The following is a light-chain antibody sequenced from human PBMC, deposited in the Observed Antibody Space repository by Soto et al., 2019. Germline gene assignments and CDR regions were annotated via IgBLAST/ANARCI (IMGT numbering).Light chain of an antibody. V-gene: IGLV2-11*01. CDR1: SSDVGGYNY. CDR3: CSYAGSHTYV. J-gene: IGLJ1*01. CDR2: DVS. Sequence: QSVLTQPRSVSGSPGQSVTISCTGTSSDVGGYNYVSWYQQHPGRAPKVMIYDVSKRPSGVPDRFSGSKSGNTASLTISGLQAEDEADYYRCSYAGSHTYVFGTGTKVTVL.